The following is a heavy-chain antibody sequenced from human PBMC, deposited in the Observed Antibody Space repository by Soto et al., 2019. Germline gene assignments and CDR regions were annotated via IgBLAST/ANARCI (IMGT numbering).Heavy chain of an antibody. V-gene: IGHV1-46*01. D-gene: IGHD3-22*01. CDR1: GHTLINYY. CDR2: IDPSGNGT. J-gene: IGHJ4*02. CDR3: AINYYDSSAYLY. Sequence: QVQLVQSGAEVKKPGASVKVSCKASGHTLINYYMHWVRQAPGQGLDWLGKIDPSGNGTSYAERFQGRITLTSDTSTNTVYVEQSSLRSEDTAIYYCAINYYDSSAYLYWGQGTLVTVSS.